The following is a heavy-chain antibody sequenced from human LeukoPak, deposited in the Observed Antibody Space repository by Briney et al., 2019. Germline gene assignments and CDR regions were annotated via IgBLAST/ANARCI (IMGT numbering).Heavy chain of an antibody. CDR3: ARQISGSPRTGFDP. J-gene: IGHJ5*02. D-gene: IGHD1-26*01. CDR2: IIPILGTA. CDR1: GGTFSSYA. Sequence: SVKVSCKASGGTFSSYAISWVRQAPGQGLEWMGRIIPILGTANYAQKFQGRVTITTDESTSTAYMELSSLRSEDTAVYYCARQISGSPRTGFDPWGQGTLVTVSS. V-gene: IGHV1-69*11.